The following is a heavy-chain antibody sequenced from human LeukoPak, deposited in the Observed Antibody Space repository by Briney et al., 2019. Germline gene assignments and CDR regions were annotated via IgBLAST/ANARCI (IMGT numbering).Heavy chain of an antibody. Sequence: PSETLSLTCTVSGGSISSYYWNWIRQPPGKGLEWIGYIYYTGSTNYNPSLKSRVTISVDTSKNQFSLKLSSVTAADTAAYYCASNPNTGSAFDPWGQGTLVTVSS. V-gene: IGHV4-59*08. CDR2: IYYTGST. CDR1: GGSISSYY. J-gene: IGHJ5*02. D-gene: IGHD1-14*01. CDR3: ASNPNTGSAFDP.